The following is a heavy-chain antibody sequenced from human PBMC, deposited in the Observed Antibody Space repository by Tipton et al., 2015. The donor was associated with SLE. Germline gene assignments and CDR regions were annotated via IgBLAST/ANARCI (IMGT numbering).Heavy chain of an antibody. CDR3: AGGIAVAGPGY. CDR1: GYSISAGYY. Sequence: PGLVKPSETLSLKCAVSGYSISAGYYWGWARQPPGKGLEWIGAIYYSGTTFYNPSFKSRVTISVDTSKNEFFLKMSSVTAADTAVYYCAGGIAVAGPGYWGQGMLVTVSS. J-gene: IGHJ4*02. D-gene: IGHD6-19*01. CDR2: IYYSGTT. V-gene: IGHV4-38-2*01.